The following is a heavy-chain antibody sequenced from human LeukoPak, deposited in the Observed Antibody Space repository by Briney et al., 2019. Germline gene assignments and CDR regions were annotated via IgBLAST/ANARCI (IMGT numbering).Heavy chain of an antibody. Sequence: PSETLSLTCTVSGGSISSYYWSWIRQPPGKGLEWMGYIYYSGSTNYNPSLKSRVTISVDTSKNQFSLKLSSVTAADTAVYYCARVPAAGNSPYNWFDPWGQGTLVTVSS. CDR3: ARVPAAGNSPYNWFDP. CDR2: IYYSGST. V-gene: IGHV4-59*01. CDR1: GGSISSYY. J-gene: IGHJ5*02. D-gene: IGHD6-13*01.